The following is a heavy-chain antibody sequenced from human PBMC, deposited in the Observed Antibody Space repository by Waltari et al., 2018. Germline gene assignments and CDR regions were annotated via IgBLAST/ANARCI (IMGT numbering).Heavy chain of an antibody. CDR1: GGSISSSSYY. Sequence: QLQLQESGPGLVKPSETLSLTCTVSGGSISSSSYYWGWIRQPPGKGLEWIGSIYYSGSTYDNPSRKSRVTISVDTSKNQFSMKLSSVTAADTAVYYCARDTGAVARNYYYYGMDVWGQGTTVTVSS. J-gene: IGHJ6*02. CDR2: IYYSGST. D-gene: IGHD6-19*01. V-gene: IGHV4-39*07. CDR3: ARDTGAVARNYYYYGMDV.